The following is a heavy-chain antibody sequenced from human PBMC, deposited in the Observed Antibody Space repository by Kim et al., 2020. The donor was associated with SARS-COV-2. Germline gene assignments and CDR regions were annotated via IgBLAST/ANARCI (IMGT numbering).Heavy chain of an antibody. CDR3: ARHRSQDILTGFDY. V-gene: IGHV4-59*08. D-gene: IGHD3-9*01. J-gene: IGHJ4*02. Sequence: SETLSLTCTVSGGSVSPYYWSWIRQSPGKGLEWIAYIYYSGTTNYNPSLQSRVTMSVDTSKNQFSLKLRSVTAADTAVYYCARHRSQDILTGFDYWGQGTLLTVSS. CDR1: GGSVSPYY. CDR2: IYYSGTT.